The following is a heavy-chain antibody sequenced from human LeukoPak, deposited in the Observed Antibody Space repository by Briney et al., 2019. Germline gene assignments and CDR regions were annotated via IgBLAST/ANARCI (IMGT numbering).Heavy chain of an antibody. CDR1: GFRFSLST. V-gene: IGHV3-48*03. J-gene: IGHJ6*03. CDR2: ISISGVTT. Sequence: AGGSLRLSCAAYGFRFSLSTMSWVRPAPGKGLEWVFSISISGVTTEYAESVKGRFTISRDNTKKSLFLQMNSLSAEDTAVYYCASYYDYWSGYKPDYMDVWGKGTTVIVSS. CDR3: ASYYDYWSGYKPDYMDV. D-gene: IGHD3-3*01.